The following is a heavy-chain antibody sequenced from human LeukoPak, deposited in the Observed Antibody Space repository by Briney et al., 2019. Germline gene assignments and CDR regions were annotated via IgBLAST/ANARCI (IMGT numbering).Heavy chain of an antibody. V-gene: IGHV4-59*01. CDR2: IYYSGNT. J-gene: IGHJ3*02. Sequence: PSETLSLTCTVSGDSISNYYWSWIRQPPGKGLEWIGYIYYSGNTDYNPSLKSRVTISVDTSKNQFSLRLNSVTAADTAVYYCARYRNEALSAFDIWGQGTMVTVSS. CDR1: GDSISNYY. CDR3: ARYRNEALSAFDI. D-gene: IGHD1-14*01.